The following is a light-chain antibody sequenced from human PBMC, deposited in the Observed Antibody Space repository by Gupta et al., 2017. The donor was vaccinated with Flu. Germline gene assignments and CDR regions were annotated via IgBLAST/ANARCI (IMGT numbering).Light chain of an antibody. CDR2: LNS. CDR3: QSYDTSLSGPYV. Sequence: NIGARADVHWYQQLPGTAPKLLMSLNSNRPSGVPDRFSVSRSGTSASLAITGLQAEDEADYYCQSYDTSLSGPYVFGTGTKVTVL. V-gene: IGLV1-40*01. J-gene: IGLJ1*01. CDR1: NIGARAD.